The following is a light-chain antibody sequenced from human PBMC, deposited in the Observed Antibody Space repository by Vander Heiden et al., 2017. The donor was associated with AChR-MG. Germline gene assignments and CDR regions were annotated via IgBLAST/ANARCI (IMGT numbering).Light chain of an antibody. V-gene: IGLV2-14*03. J-gene: IGLJ2*01. CDR3: SSYTSRSTLI. CDR1: SSDIGGYNY. Sequence: QSALTQPASVSGSPGPSITISCTGTSSDIGGYNYVSWYQQHPGKAPNLVIFAVFERPSGVSNRFSGSKSGNTASLSISGLQAEDEADYYCSSYTSRSTLIFGGGTKLTVL. CDR2: AVF.